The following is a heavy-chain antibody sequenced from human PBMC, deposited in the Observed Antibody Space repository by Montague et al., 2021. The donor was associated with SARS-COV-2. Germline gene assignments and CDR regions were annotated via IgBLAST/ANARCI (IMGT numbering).Heavy chain of an antibody. V-gene: IGHV4-34*01. Sequence: SETLSLTCAVHGTSFSGYYWNWIRQPPGKGLEWIGEINHGGSTKYSPSLKSRLTISADTSKNQFSLKLTSVAAADTAVYYCASILRLPRWFDLWGRGTLVTVSS. D-gene: IGHD3-3*01. CDR2: INHGGST. CDR3: ASILRLPRWFDL. J-gene: IGHJ2*01. CDR1: GTSFSGYY.